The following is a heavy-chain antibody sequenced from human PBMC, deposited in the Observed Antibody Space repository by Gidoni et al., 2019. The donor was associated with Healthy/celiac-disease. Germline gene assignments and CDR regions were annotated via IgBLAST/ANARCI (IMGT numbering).Heavy chain of an antibody. Sequence: QVQLQESCPVLFKPSATLSLTCTVSGGYISSYSCRWILQPAWKGLEWIERIYTSGSTNYNTSLKSRVTRSVDTSKNQFSLKRSSVTAADTAVYYCARGIAIAPLFDYWGQGTLVTVSS. J-gene: IGHJ4*02. CDR1: GGYISSYS. CDR2: IYTSGST. CDR3: ARGIAIAPLFDY. D-gene: IGHD6-13*01. V-gene: IGHV4-4*07.